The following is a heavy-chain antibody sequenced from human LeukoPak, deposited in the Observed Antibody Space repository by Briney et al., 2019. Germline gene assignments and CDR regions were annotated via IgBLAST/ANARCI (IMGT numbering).Heavy chain of an antibody. Sequence: AGGSLRLSCAASGFTFNNYWMHWVRQAPGKGPEWVSRIKSDGSSEGYAEPVKGRFTISRDNTKNTLYLQMNSLRAEDTAVYYCARDSVWFGELFDAFDIWGQGTMVTASS. CDR1: GFTFNNYW. D-gene: IGHD3-10*01. J-gene: IGHJ3*02. V-gene: IGHV3-74*01. CDR3: ARDSVWFGELFDAFDI. CDR2: IKSDGSSE.